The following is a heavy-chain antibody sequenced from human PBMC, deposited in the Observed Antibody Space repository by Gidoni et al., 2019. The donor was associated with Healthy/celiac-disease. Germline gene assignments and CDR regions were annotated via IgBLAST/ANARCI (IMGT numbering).Heavy chain of an antibody. J-gene: IGHJ4*02. CDR2: IYSGSST. Sequence: EVQLVESGGGLVQPGGSLRLPCAASGFTVRSYYMSWVRQAPGKGLEWVSVIYSGSSTYYADAVKGRFTISRDNSKNTLYLQMNSLRAEDTAVYYCARDASGGYSYGYEGDYWGQGTLVTVSS. CDR1: GFTVRSYY. D-gene: IGHD5-18*01. V-gene: IGHV3-66*01. CDR3: ARDASGGYSYGYEGDY.